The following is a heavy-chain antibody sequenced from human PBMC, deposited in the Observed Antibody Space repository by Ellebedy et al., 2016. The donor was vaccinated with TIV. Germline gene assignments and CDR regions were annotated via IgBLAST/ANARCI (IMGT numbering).Heavy chain of an antibody. V-gene: IGHV3-53*01. CDR3: ARPTVPATICGACGMDV. J-gene: IGHJ6*02. CDR2: IYGGGTI. CDR1: GFTVSSNF. D-gene: IGHD2-2*01. Sequence: GESLKISCAASGFTVSSNFMTWVRQAPGKGLEWVSVIYGGGTIRYADSVKGRFTISRANSKNTVDLQMNSLRAEDTAMYYCARPTVPATICGACGMDVWGQGTTVIVSS.